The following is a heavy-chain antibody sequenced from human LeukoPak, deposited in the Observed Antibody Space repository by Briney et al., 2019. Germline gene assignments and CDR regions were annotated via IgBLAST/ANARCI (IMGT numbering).Heavy chain of an antibody. CDR3: AYGVLCRYNFDY. CDR1: GFTFGNYA. Sequence: GGSLRLSCAASGFTFGNYAMTWVRQAPGRGLEWVSGISNSGDSTKYADSVKGRFTISRDNSKNTLYLQMNSLRAEDTALYYCAYGVLCRYNFDYWGQGTLVTVSS. CDR2: ISNSGDST. D-gene: IGHD3-16*02. J-gene: IGHJ4*02. V-gene: IGHV3-23*01.